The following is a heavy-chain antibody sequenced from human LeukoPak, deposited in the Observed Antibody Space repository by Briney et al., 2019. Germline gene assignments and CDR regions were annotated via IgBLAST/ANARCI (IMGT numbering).Heavy chain of an antibody. CDR1: GFTFSGSA. CDR2: IRSKANSYAT. Sequence: PGGSLTLSCAASGFTFSGSAMPWVRQASGKGLEWVGRIRSKANSYATAYAASVKGRFTISRDDSKNTAYLQMNSLKTEDTAVYYCTRISAAGTLDYWGQGTLVTVSS. J-gene: IGHJ4*02. CDR3: TRISAAGTLDY. D-gene: IGHD6-13*01. V-gene: IGHV3-73*01.